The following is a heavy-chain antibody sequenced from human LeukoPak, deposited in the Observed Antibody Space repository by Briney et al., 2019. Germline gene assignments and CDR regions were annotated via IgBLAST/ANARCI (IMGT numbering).Heavy chain of an antibody. Sequence: SETLSLTCTVSGGSISSSSYYWGWIRQPPGKGLEWIGSIYYSGSTYYNPSLKSRVTISVDTSKNQFSLKLSSVTAADTAVYYCARANRLRFLEHTGSYYYYYYMDVWGKGTTVTVSS. CDR1: GGSISSSSYY. V-gene: IGHV4-39*07. CDR3: ARANRLRFLEHTGSYYYYYYMDV. J-gene: IGHJ6*03. D-gene: IGHD3-3*01. CDR2: IYYSGST.